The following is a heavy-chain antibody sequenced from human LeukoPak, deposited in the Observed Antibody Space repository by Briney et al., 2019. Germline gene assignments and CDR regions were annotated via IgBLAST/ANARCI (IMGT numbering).Heavy chain of an antibody. CDR1: GFTFSSYG. Sequence: PGRSLRLSCAASGFTFSSYGMHWVRQAPGKGLEWVAVIWYDGSNKYYADSVKGRFTISRDNSKNTLYLQMNSLRAEDTAVYYCAKDQVYVGTDCSSTSCYPYYFDYWGQGTLVTVSS. J-gene: IGHJ4*02. D-gene: IGHD2-2*01. V-gene: IGHV3-33*06. CDR2: IWYDGSNK. CDR3: AKDQVYVGTDCSSTSCYPYYFDY.